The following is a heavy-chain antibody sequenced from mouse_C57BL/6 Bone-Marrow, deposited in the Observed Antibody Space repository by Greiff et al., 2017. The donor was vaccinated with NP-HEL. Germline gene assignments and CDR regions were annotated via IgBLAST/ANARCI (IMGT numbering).Heavy chain of an antibody. D-gene: IGHD1-1*01. CDR1: GYTFTSYW. J-gene: IGHJ4*01. CDR3: AREEITTVAGAMDD. CDR2: IYPGSGST. V-gene: IGHV1-55*01. Sequence: VQLQQPGAELVKPGASVKMSCKASGYTFTSYWITWVKQRPGQGLEWIGDIYPGSGSTNYNEKFKSKATLTVDTSSSTAYMQLSSLTSEDSAVYYCAREEITTVAGAMDDWGQGTSVTVSS.